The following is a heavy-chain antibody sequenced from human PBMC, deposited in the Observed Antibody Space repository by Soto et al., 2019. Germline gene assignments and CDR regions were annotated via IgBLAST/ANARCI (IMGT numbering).Heavy chain of an antibody. J-gene: IGHJ4*02. Sequence: QVPLQQWGAGLVKPSETLSLSCAVYGQSFSGHSWAWIRQPPGKGLEWIGEINESGSTYYNPSLNSRVTISTDTSKSPFSRKLSSGSAADTAAYFCARGSGIVALPGELEDVNYDYWGQGTLVNVSS. CDR3: ARGSGIVALPGELEDVNYDY. CDR2: INESGST. V-gene: IGHV4-34*01. D-gene: IGHD1-1*01. CDR1: GQSFSGHS.